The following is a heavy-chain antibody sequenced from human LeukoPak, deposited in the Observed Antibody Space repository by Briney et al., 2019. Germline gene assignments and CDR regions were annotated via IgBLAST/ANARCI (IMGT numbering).Heavy chain of an antibody. Sequence: GGSLRLSCAASGFTFSSYGMHWVRQAPGKGLEWVADIWYDGSNKYYADSVKGRFTISRDNSKNTLYLQMNSLSAEDTAVYYCAKDLWPYYYDSSGYPDYWGQGTLVTVSS. J-gene: IGHJ4*02. CDR3: AKDLWPYYYDSSGYPDY. D-gene: IGHD3-22*01. CDR2: IWYDGSNK. V-gene: IGHV3-33*06. CDR1: GFTFSSYG.